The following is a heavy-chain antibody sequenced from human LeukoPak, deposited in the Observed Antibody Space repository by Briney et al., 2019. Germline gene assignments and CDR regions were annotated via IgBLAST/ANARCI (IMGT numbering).Heavy chain of an antibody. CDR3: AREPSGDYFDY. D-gene: IGHD4-17*01. Sequence: GGTLRLSCAASGFTFSSYWMSWVRQAPGKGLEWVANIKQDGSDKYYVDSVKGRFTIYRDNAKTLLYLQIISLRAEDTAVYYCAREPSGDYFDYWGQGTLVTVSS. V-gene: IGHV3-7*03. CDR1: GFTFSSYW. CDR2: IKQDGSDK. J-gene: IGHJ4*02.